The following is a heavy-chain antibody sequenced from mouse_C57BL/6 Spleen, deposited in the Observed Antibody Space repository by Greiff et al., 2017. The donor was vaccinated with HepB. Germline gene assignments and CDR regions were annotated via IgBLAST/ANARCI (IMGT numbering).Heavy chain of an antibody. Sequence: VKLQQPGAELVKPGASVKMSCKASGYTFISYWITWVKQRPGQGLEWIGDIYPGSGSTNYNEKFKSKATLTVDTSSSTAYMQLSSLTSEDAAVYYCARSGTMDYWGQGTSVTVSS. J-gene: IGHJ4*01. CDR1: GYTFISYW. D-gene: IGHD3-3*01. CDR2: IYPGSGST. CDR3: ARSGTMDY. V-gene: IGHV1-55*01.